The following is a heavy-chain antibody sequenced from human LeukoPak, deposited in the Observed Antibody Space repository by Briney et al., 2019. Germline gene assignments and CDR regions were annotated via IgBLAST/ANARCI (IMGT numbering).Heavy chain of an antibody. CDR3: ARHGLLWYAYFDY. Sequence: SETLSLTCTVSGGSISSSSYYWGWIRQPPGKGLEWIGSIYYSGSTYYNPSLKSRVTISVDTSKNQFSLKLSSVTAADTAVYYCARHGLLWYAYFDYWGQGTLVTVSS. CDR2: IYYSGST. D-gene: IGHD3-10*01. J-gene: IGHJ4*02. V-gene: IGHV4-39*01. CDR1: GGSISSSSYY.